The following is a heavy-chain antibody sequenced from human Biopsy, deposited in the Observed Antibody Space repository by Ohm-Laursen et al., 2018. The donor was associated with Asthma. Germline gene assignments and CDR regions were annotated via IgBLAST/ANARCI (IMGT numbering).Heavy chain of an antibody. V-gene: IGHV1-69*01. Sequence: SSVKVSCKASGDCFSNYAISWVRQAPGQGLEWMGGLNPVLGTSAHAQMFEGRVTITADESTSTAYMELSSLSSEDTAVYYCARGYSGSARIVSFSSGLAVWGPGPPVPVS. CDR2: LNPVLGTS. D-gene: IGHD5-12*01. J-gene: IGHJ1*01. CDR1: GDCFSNYA. CDR3: ARGYSGSARIVSFSSGLAV.